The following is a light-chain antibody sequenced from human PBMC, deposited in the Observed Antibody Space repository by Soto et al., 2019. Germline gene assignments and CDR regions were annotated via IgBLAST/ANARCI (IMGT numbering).Light chain of an antibody. Sequence: QSALTQPPSASRSPGQSVTISCTGTSSDVGGYNYVSWYQQHPGKAPKLMIYEINKRPSGVPDRFSGSKSGNTASLTVSGLQAEDEADYYCSSYAGNNIFVFGTGTKLTVL. V-gene: IGLV2-8*02. J-gene: IGLJ1*01. CDR1: SSDVGGYNY. CDR2: EIN. CDR3: SSYAGNNIFV.